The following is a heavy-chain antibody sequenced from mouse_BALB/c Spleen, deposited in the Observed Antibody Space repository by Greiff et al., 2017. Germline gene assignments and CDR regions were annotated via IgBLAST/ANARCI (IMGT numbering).Heavy chain of an antibody. Sequence: EVQRVESGGGLVKPGGSLKLSCAASGFTFSSYAMSWVRQTPEKRLEWVATISSGGSYTYYPDSVKGRFTISRDNAKNTLYLQMSSLRSEDTAMYYCARKIYYDQPYYFDYWGQGTTLTVSS. CDR1: GFTFSSYA. CDR2: ISSGGSYT. D-gene: IGHD2-4*01. J-gene: IGHJ2*01. V-gene: IGHV5-9-3*01. CDR3: ARKIYYDQPYYFDY.